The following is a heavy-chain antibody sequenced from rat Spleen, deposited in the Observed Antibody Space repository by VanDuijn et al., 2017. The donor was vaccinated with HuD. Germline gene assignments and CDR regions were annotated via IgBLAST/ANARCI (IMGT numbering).Heavy chain of an antibody. CDR2: IWTGGST. CDR3: ARDRATEAMGDY. V-gene: IGHV2-30*01. Sequence: VQLKESGPGLVQPSQTLSLTCTVSGFSLTSYHVHWVRQPSGKGLEWMGVIWTGGSTEYNSALKSRLSISRDTSKSQVFLKMNSLQTEDTATYYCARDRATEAMGDYWGQGVMVTVSS. CDR1: GFSLTSYH. D-gene: IGHD1-11*01. J-gene: IGHJ2*01.